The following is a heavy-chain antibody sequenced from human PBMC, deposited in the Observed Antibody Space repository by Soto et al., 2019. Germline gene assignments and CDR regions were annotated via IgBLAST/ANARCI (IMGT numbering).Heavy chain of an antibody. V-gene: IGHV4-39*01. CDR2: IYYSGST. CDR3: ARHDYDILTGPDNYYYYYMDV. D-gene: IGHD3-9*01. CDR1: GGSISSSSYY. J-gene: IGHJ6*03. Sequence: SETLSLTCTVSGGSISSSSYYWGWIRQPPGKGLEWIGSIYYSGSTYYNPSLKSRVTISVDTSKNQFSLKLSSVTAADTAVYYCARHDYDILTGPDNYYYYYMDVWGKGTTVTVSS.